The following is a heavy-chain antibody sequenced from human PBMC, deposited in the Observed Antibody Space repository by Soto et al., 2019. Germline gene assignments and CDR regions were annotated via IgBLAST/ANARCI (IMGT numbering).Heavy chain of an antibody. D-gene: IGHD2-2*01. CDR2: ISAYNGNT. V-gene: IGHV1-18*01. CDR3: ARSTFVVVPYYYYYMDV. CDR1: GYTFTSYG. Sequence: ASVKVSCKASGYTFTSYGISWVRQAPGQGLEWMGWISAYNGNTNYAQKLQGRVTMTTDTSTSTAYMELRSLRSDDTAVYYCARSTFVVVPYYYYYMDVWGKGTKVTVSS. J-gene: IGHJ6*03.